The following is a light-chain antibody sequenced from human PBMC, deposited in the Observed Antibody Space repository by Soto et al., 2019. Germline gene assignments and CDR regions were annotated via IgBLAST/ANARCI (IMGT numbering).Light chain of an antibody. J-gene: IGLJ2*01. Sequence: SYELSQPPSVSVSPGQTATITCSGDKLGDKYACWYQQKPGQSPVLVIYQDSKRPSGIPERFSGSNSGSTATLTISGTQAMDEADYYCQAWDSSTASMVFGGGTKLTVL. CDR1: KLGDKY. CDR2: QDS. V-gene: IGLV3-1*01. CDR3: QAWDSSTASMV.